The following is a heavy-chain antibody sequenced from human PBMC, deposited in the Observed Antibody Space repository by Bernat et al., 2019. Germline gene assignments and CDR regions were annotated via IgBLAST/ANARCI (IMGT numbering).Heavy chain of an antibody. D-gene: IGHD5-12*01. CDR2: IWYDGSNK. CDR1: GFTFSSYG. CDR3: ARDLGDIVATNNWFDP. J-gene: IGHJ5*02. Sequence: QVQLVESGGGVVQPGRSLRLSCAASGFTFSSYGMHWVRQAPGKGLEWVAVIWYDGSNKYYADSVKGRFTISRDNSKNTLYPQMNSLRAEDTAVYYCARDLGDIVATNNWFDPWGQGTLVTVSS. V-gene: IGHV3-33*01.